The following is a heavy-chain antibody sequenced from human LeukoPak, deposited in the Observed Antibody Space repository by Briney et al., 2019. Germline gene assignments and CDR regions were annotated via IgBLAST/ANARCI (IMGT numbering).Heavy chain of an antibody. CDR3: AKRGVVIRVILVGFHKEAYCFDS. D-gene: IGHD3-22*01. CDR1: GITLSNYG. Sequence: GGSLRLSCAVSGITLSNYGMSWVRQAPGKGLEWVAGISDSGGRTNYADSVKGRFTISRGNPKNTLYLQMNSLRAEDTAVYFCAKRGVVIRVILVGFHKEAYCFDSWGQGALVTVSS. J-gene: IGHJ4*02. CDR2: ISDSGGRT. V-gene: IGHV3-23*01.